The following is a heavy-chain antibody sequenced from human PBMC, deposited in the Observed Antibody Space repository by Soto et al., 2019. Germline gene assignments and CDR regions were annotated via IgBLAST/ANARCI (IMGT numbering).Heavy chain of an antibody. CDR1: GFTFSSYA. CDR3: ARDPLWGTAMVLWYFDL. V-gene: IGHV3-30-3*01. CDR2: ISYDGSNK. Sequence: GSLRLSCAASGFTFSSYAMHWVRQAPGKGLEWMAVISYDGSNKFYASSVSGVFTISRDISKNPLYLKMNSLRAEDTVFFYCARDPLWGTAMVLWYFDLWGRGTLVTVSS. J-gene: IGHJ2*01. D-gene: IGHD5-18*01.